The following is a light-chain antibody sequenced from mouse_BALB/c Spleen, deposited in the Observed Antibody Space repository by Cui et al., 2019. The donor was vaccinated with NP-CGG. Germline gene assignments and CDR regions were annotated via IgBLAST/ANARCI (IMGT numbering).Light chain of an antibody. Sequence: QAVLPQESALTTSPGETVTLTCRSSTGAVTTSNYANWVQEKPDHLFTGLIGGINNRAPGVPARFSGSLIGDKAALTITGAQTEDEAIYFCALWYSNHWVFGGGTKLTVL. CDR2: GIN. V-gene: IGLV1*01. CDR1: TGAVTTSNY. J-gene: IGLJ1*01. CDR3: ALWYSNHWV.